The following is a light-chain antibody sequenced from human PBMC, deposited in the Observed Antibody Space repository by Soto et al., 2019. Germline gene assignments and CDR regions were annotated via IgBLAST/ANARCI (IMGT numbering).Light chain of an antibody. CDR1: SSDVGGYNY. Sequence: QSALTQPPSASGSPGQSVTISCTGTSSDVGGYNYVSWYQQHPGKAPKLMIYEVSKRPSGVSHRFSGSKSGNTASLTISGLQPEDEATYYCSSYTSGSTVFGGGTKVTVL. J-gene: IGLJ2*01. CDR2: EVS. V-gene: IGLV2-14*01. CDR3: SSYTSGSTV.